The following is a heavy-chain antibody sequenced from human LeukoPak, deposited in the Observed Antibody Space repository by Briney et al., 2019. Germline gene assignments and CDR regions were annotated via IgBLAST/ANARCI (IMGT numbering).Heavy chain of an antibody. CDR1: GGTFSSYA. Sequence: SVKVSCKASGGTFSSYAISWVRQAPGQGLEWMGGIIPIFGTANYAQKFQGRVTITADESTSTAYMELSSLRSEDTAVYYCAREWDYGNWFDPWGQGTLVTISS. J-gene: IGHJ5*02. V-gene: IGHV1-69*13. CDR2: IIPIFGTA. D-gene: IGHD4-17*01. CDR3: AREWDYGNWFDP.